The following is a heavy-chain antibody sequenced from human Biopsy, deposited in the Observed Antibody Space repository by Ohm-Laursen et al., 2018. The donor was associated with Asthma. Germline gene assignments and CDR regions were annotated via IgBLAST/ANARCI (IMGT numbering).Heavy chain of an antibody. CDR3: ARGPELDV. CDR2: TNERGVT. V-gene: IGHV4-34*01. J-gene: IGHJ6*02. CDR1: PGSFSGFF. Sequence: PSETLSLTCDVYPGSFSGFFWTRIRQSPGKGLEWIGETNERGVTNNNPSLKSRVIISIDTYWNRVSLKLTSVTAADTAVYYCARGPELDVWGQGTTVTVSS.